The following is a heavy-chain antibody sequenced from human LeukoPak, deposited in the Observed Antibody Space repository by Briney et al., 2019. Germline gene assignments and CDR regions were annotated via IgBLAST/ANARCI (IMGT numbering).Heavy chain of an antibody. D-gene: IGHD3-22*01. CDR2: ISYDGSNK. CDR1: GFTFSSYA. V-gene: IGHV3-30*01. Sequence: GRSLRLSCAASGFTFSSYAMHWVRQAPGKGLEWVAVISYDGSNKYYADSVKGRFTISRDNSKNTLYLQMNSLRAEDTAVYYCARPRYYYDSSGSFDYWGQGTLVTVSS. J-gene: IGHJ4*02. CDR3: ARPRYYYDSSGSFDY.